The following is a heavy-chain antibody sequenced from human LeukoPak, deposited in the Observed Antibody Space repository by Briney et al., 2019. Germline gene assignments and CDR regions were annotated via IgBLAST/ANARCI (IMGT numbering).Heavy chain of an antibody. Sequence: PGGSLRLSCAASGFTFSDYYMSWIRQAPGKGLEWVSYISNSGSTIYYADSVKGRFTISRDNAKNSLYLQMNSLRAEDTAVYYCASSLKVYGSGSRIDYWGQGTLVTVSS. V-gene: IGHV3-11*01. D-gene: IGHD3-10*01. CDR3: ASSLKVYGSGSRIDY. J-gene: IGHJ4*02. CDR2: ISNSGSTI. CDR1: GFTFSDYY.